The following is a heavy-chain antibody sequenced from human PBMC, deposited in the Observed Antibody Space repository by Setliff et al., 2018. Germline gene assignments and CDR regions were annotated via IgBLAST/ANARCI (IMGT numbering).Heavy chain of an antibody. Sequence: SETLSLTCGVSGYSISTGYYWAWIRQPPGKGLEWIGSIYHTGTSHYNPSLKNRVTVSVDTSNKQFSMKLSSVTAADTAVYYCARQSVRELADNNWFDPWGQGTRVTVSS. CDR2: IYHTGTS. D-gene: IGHD1-26*01. CDR1: GYSISTGYY. CDR3: ARQSVRELADNNWFDP. V-gene: IGHV4-38-2*01. J-gene: IGHJ5*02.